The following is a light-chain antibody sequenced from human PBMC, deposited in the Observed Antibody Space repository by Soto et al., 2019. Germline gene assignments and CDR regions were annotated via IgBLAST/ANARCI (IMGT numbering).Light chain of an antibody. Sequence: QSALTQPPSASGSPGQSVTISCTGTISDIGHYDYVSWYQQHPGKAPKLMIYHVTYRPSGVSNRFSGSKSGNTASLTISGLKVEDEADYYCCSSGGSPTYVFGTGTKVSVL. J-gene: IGLJ1*01. CDR1: ISDIGHYDY. CDR2: HVT. CDR3: CSSGGSPTYV. V-gene: IGLV2-14*03.